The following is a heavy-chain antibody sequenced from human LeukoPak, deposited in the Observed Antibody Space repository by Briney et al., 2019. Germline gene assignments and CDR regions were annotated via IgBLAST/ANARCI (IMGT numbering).Heavy chain of an antibody. Sequence: SETLSLTCTVSGGSISSGGYYWNWIRQHPGKGLEWIGYIYYSGNTYYNPSLKSRVTISVDTSKNQFSLRLSSVTAADTAVYYCARDTRISGTYGMDVWGQGATVTVSS. D-gene: IGHD3-10*01. J-gene: IGHJ6*02. V-gene: IGHV4-61*08. CDR3: ARDTRISGTYGMDV. CDR2: IYYSGNT. CDR1: GGSISSGGYY.